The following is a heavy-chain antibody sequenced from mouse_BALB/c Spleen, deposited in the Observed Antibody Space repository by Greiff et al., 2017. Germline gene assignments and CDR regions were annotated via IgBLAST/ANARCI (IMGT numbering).Heavy chain of an antibody. CDR1: GFNIKDYY. D-gene: IGHD2-14*01. J-gene: IGHJ2*01. Sequence: EGKLVESGAELVRPGALVKLSCKASGFNIKDYYMHWVKQRPEQGLEWIGWIDPENGNTIYDPKFQGKASITADTSSNTAYLQLSSLTSEDTAVYYCARDRPYFDYWGQGTTLTVSS. CDR3: ARDRPYFDY. CDR2: IDPENGNT. V-gene: IGHV14-1*02.